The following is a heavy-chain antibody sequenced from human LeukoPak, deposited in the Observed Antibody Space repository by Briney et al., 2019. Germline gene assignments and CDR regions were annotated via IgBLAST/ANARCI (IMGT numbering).Heavy chain of an antibody. D-gene: IGHD1-26*01. CDR3: AREEMVGAIDSFDY. Sequence: GGSLRLSCAASGFTFSNYWMHWVRQAPGKGLVWVSRISTDGSSTTYADSVKGRFTISRDNAKNSLYLQMNSLRAEDTAVYYCAREEMVGAIDSFDYWGQGTLVTVSS. CDR2: ISTDGSST. CDR1: GFTFSNYW. V-gene: IGHV3-74*01. J-gene: IGHJ4*02.